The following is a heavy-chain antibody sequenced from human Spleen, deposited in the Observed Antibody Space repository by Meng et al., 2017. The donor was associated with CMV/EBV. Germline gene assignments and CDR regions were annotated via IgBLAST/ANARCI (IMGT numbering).Heavy chain of an antibody. CDR3: ARQRDDSSYPRWVDY. J-gene: IGHJ4*02. CDR2: IYYSGGT. Sequence: GSLRLSCTVSGGSISSSSYYWGWIRQPPGKGLEWIGSIYYSGGTYYNPSLKSRVTISVDTSKNQFSLKLSSVTAADTAVYSCARQRDDSSYPRWVDYWGQGTLVTVSS. CDR1: GGSISSSSYY. D-gene: IGHD1-26*01. V-gene: IGHV4-39*01.